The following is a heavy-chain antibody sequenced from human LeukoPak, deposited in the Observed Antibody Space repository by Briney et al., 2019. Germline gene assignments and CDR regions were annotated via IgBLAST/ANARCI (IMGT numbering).Heavy chain of an antibody. CDR3: ASEGVVGPVAHFDY. V-gene: IGHV3-21*01. CDR1: GFTVSSNE. J-gene: IGHJ4*02. CDR2: VDVGSYT. Sequence: PGGSLRLSCAASGFTVSSNEMSWVRQAPGKGLEWVSSVDVGSYTYYAGSVKGRFTISRDNAKNLLYLQMNSLRVEDTAVYYCASEGVVGPVAHFDYWGQGALVTVSS. D-gene: IGHD1-26*01.